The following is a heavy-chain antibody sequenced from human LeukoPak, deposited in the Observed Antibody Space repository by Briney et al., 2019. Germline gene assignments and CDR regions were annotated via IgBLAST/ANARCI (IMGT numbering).Heavy chain of an antibody. CDR3: ARNMLGYNYHYMDV. V-gene: IGHV3-48*01. Sequence: GGSLRLSCAASGFTFSSYSMNWVHQAPGKGLEWVSYISSSSSTIYYADSVKGRFTISRDNAKNSLYLQMNSLRAEDTAVYYCARNMLGYNYHYMDVWGKGTTVTVSS. J-gene: IGHJ6*03. CDR2: ISSSSSTI. CDR1: GFTFSSYS. D-gene: IGHD2-8*01.